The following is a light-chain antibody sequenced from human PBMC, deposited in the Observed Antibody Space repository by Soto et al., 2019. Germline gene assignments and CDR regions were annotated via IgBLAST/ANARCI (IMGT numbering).Light chain of an antibody. CDR1: SSNIGTNT. CDR2: SNS. V-gene: IGLV1-44*01. J-gene: IGLJ1*01. Sequence: QSALTQPPSASGTPGQRVSISCSGSSSNIGTNTVNWYQQLPGTAPKLLIYSNSQRPSGVPDRFSGSKSGTSASLAISGLQSDDDADYYCAAWDDSLSGYVFGTGTKVT. CDR3: AAWDDSLSGYV.